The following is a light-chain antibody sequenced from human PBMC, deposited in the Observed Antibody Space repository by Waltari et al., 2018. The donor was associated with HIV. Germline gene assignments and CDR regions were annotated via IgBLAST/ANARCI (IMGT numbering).Light chain of an antibody. CDR3: QQNIHWPPYT. Sequence: LTQSPATLSESPGERVTLSCRASQSLTANLAWYQQRPGQAPRLLIYGASSRATDIPARFTGSGSGTDYTLTISSVQSEDSAVYYCQQNIHWPPYTFGQGTKL. CDR1: QSLTAN. J-gene: IGKJ2*01. V-gene: IGKV3-15*01. CDR2: GAS.